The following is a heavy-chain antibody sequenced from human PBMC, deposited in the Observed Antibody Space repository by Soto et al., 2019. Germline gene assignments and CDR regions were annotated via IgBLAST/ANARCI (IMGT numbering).Heavy chain of an antibody. V-gene: IGHV3-30-3*01. CDR2: ISYDGSNK. J-gene: IGHJ4*02. D-gene: IGHD6-6*01. Sequence: GGTLRLSCAASGFTFSSYAMHWVRQAPGKGLERVAVISYDGSNKYYADSVKGRFTISRHNSKTTLYLQMNSLRAQNTVVDYCAREGDFPSIAATDYFDYWGQRAL. CDR3: AREGDFPSIAATDYFDY. CDR1: GFTFSSYA.